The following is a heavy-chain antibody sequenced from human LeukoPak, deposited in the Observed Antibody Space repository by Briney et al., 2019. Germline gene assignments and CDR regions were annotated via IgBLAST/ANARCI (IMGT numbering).Heavy chain of an antibody. CDR3: AREDSGTYPLDY. D-gene: IGHD2-21*01. CDR2: INHSGST. Sequence: SETLSLTCAVYGGSFSGYYWSWIRQPPGMGLEWIGEINHSGSTSYNPSLKSRVTISVDTSKNQFSLKLSSVTAADTAVYYCAREDSGTYPLDYWGQGTLVTVSS. J-gene: IGHJ4*02. V-gene: IGHV4-34*01. CDR1: GGSFSGYY.